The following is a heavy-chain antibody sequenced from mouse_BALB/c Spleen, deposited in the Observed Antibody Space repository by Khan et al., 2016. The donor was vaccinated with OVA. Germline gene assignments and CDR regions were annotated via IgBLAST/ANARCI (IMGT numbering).Heavy chain of an antibody. D-gene: IGHD2-1*01. CDR1: GYSFTDYN. Sequence: VQLQQSGPELDKPGASVKISCKASGYSFTDYNMNWVKQSNGKSLEWIGNIDPSYGDAHYNQKFKGKATLTVARSSSTAYMQLKSLTSEDSAVYYCTRLGTNYSFDYWGQGTTLTVSS. CDR3: TRLGTNYSFDY. V-gene: IGHV1-39*01. J-gene: IGHJ2*01. CDR2: IDPSYGDA.